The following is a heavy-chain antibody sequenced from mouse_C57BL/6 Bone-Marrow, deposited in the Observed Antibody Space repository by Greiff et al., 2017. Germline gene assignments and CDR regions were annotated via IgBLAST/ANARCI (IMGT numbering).Heavy chain of an antibody. D-gene: IGHD1-1*01. CDR2: INYDGSST. CDR3: ARDYYGIYFDV. V-gene: IGHV5-16*01. CDR1: GFTFSDYY. J-gene: IGHJ1*03. Sequence: EVKVVESEGGLVQPGSSMKLSCTASGFTFSDYYMAWVRQVPEKGLEWVANINYDGSSTYYLDSLKSRFIISRDNAKNILYLQMSGLKSEDTATYYCARDYYGIYFDVWGTGTTVTVSS.